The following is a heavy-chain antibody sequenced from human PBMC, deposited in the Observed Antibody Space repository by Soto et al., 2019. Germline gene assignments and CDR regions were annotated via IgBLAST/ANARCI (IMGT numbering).Heavy chain of an antibody. V-gene: IGHV1-69*06. Sequence: ASVKVSCKASGGTFSSYAISWVRQAPGQGLEWMGWIIPIFGTANYAQKFQGRVTITADKSTSTVYMELRSLRSEDTAVYFCARDRAHGFDIWGQGTMVTVSS. CDR2: IIPIFGTA. CDR1: GGTFSSYA. J-gene: IGHJ3*02. CDR3: ARDRAHGFDI.